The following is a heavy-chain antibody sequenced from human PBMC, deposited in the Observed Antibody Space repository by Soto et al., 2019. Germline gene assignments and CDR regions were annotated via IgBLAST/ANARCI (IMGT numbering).Heavy chain of an antibody. J-gene: IGHJ6*02. V-gene: IGHV6-1*01. Sequence: SQTLSLTCAISGDSVSSNSAAWNWIRQSPSRGLEWLGRTYYRSKWYNDYAVSVKSRITINPDTSKNQFSLQLNSVTPEDTAVYYCARGCYDSSGYYSYYYYGMDVWGQGTTVTVSS. CDR3: ARGCYDSSGYYSYYYYGMDV. CDR2: TYYRSKWYN. D-gene: IGHD3-22*01. CDR1: GDSVSSNSAA.